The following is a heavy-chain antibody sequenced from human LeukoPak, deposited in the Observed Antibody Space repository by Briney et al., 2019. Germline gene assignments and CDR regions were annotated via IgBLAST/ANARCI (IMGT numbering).Heavy chain of an antibody. J-gene: IGHJ4*02. CDR1: GFTFSSYG. CDR3: AREAEYSSSYYFDY. D-gene: IGHD6-6*01. CDR2: IWYDGSNK. Sequence: PGGSLRLSCAASGFTFSSYGMHWVRQAPGKGLEWVAVIWYDGSNKYYADSVKGRFTIPRDNSKNTLYLQMNSLRAEDTAVYYCAREAEYSSSYYFDYWGQGTLVTVSS. V-gene: IGHV3-33*01.